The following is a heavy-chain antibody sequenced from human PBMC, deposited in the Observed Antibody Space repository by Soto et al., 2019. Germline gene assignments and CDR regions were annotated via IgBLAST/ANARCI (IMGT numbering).Heavy chain of an antibody. CDR3: AKANSFYCSRTSGYAYYFDY. Sequence: EVQLLESGGGLVQPGGSLRLSCAASGFTFSNYAMSWLRQAPGKGLEWVSSISGSGGSTYYVDSVKGRFTISRDNSKNTLYLQVNSLRVEDTAVYYCAKANSFYCSRTSGYAYYFDYWGQGTLVTVSS. D-gene: IGHD2-2*01. V-gene: IGHV3-23*01. CDR2: ISGSGGST. CDR1: GFTFSNYA. J-gene: IGHJ4*02.